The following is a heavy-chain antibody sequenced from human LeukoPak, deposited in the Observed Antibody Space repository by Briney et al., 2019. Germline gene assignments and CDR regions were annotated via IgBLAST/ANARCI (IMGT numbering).Heavy chain of an antibody. V-gene: IGHV3-74*01. CDR1: GFTLSRYW. J-gene: IGHJ1*01. CDR3: ARAPSEVGGYYPEYFRH. D-gene: IGHD3-22*01. CDR2: IKSEGKT. Sequence: GGSLRLSCEASGFTLSRYWMHWVRQAPGKGLVWVSRIKSEGKTNYADSVKGRFTISRDNAKNTVSLQMDSLRAEDTGVYYCARAPSEVGGYYPEYFRHWGQGTLVTVSS.